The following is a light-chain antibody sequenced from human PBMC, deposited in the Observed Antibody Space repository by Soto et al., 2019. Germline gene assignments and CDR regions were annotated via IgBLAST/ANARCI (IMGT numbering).Light chain of an antibody. V-gene: IGLV1-40*01. CDR3: QSYDSSLSGLG. Sequence: QSVLTQPPSVSGAPGQSVTISCTGSSSNIGAGKDVHWYQQLPGTAPKLLIYGNSKRPSGVSDRSSCSKSGTSASLAIAGLQADDEADYYCQSYDSSLSGLGFGGGTKVTVL. CDR2: GNS. J-gene: IGLJ2*01. CDR1: SSNIGAGKD.